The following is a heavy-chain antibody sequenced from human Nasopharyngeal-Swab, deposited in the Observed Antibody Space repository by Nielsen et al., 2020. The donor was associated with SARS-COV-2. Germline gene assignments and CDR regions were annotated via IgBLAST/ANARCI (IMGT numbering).Heavy chain of an antibody. J-gene: IGHJ4*02. D-gene: IGHD2-2*01. CDR1: GTYV. V-gene: IGHV1-18*01. CDR3: ARDCSTSSCHLV. Sequence: ASVKVSCKTSGTYVISWVRQAPGQGLERVGRSSPYNSKANYAQNIQGRVTMTTDTSTSTAYMELSSLRSDDTAVYCARDCSTSSCHLVWGQGTLVTVSS. CDR2: SSPYNSKA.